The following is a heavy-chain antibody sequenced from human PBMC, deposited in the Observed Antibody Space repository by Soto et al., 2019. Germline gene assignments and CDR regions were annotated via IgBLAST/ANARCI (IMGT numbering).Heavy chain of an antibody. CDR3: AREIRGFIYDY. D-gene: IGHD3-10*01. Sequence: QVQIVQSVAEMKKPGASVKVSCKTSGYTFTDYAIHWVRQAPGQRLEWMGWIDIGKGDTKYSERLQGRVTITRDKSASTAYLELSSLRSEDTALYYCAREIRGFIYDYWGQGTLVIVSS. J-gene: IGHJ4*02. V-gene: IGHV1-3*04. CDR1: GYTFTDYA. CDR2: IDIGKGDT.